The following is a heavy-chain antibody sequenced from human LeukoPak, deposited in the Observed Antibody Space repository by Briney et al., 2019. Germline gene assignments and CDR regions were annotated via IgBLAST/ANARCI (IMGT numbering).Heavy chain of an antibody. CDR2: ITTSSTYT. CDR1: GFSFSSYN. CDR3: ARDPYSGTYGNTYYYYMDV. V-gene: IGHV3-21*01. J-gene: IGHJ6*03. D-gene: IGHD1-26*01. Sequence: GGSLRLSCEASGFSFSSYNMDWVRQTPGKGLEWISSITTSSTYTFYADPVKGRFTISRDNARNSLYLQMNSLRVEDTAVYYCARDPYSGTYGNTYYYYMDVWGKGTTVTISS.